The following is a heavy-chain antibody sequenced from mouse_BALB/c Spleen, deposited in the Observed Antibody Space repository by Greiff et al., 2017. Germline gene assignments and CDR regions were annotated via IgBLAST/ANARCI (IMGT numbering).Heavy chain of an antibody. CDR2: ISDGGSYT. V-gene: IGHV5-4*02. CDR3: ARAITTAAWFAY. D-gene: IGHD1-1*01. CDR1: GFTFSDYY. J-gene: IGHJ3*01. Sequence: EVQLVESGGGLVKPGGSLKLSCAASGFTFSDYYMYWVRQTPEKRLEWVATISDGGSYTYYPDSVKGRFTISRDNAKNNLYLQMSSLKSEDTAMYYCARAITTAAWFAYWGQGTLVTVSA.